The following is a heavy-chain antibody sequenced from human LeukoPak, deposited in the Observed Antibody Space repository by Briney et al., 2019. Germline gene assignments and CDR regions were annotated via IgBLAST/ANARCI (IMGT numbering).Heavy chain of an antibody. Sequence: SETLSLTCTVSGGSISSSSYSWGWIRQPPGKGLEWIGNIYYSGNTCYNPSLKSRVTISVDTSKNQFSLKLSSVTAADTAVYYCARDLIIRWAGAYYYDSSGTYGMDVWGQGTTVTVSS. J-gene: IGHJ6*02. CDR2: IYYSGNT. D-gene: IGHD3-22*01. V-gene: IGHV4-39*07. CDR3: ARDLIIRWAGAYYYDSSGTYGMDV. CDR1: GGSISSSSYS.